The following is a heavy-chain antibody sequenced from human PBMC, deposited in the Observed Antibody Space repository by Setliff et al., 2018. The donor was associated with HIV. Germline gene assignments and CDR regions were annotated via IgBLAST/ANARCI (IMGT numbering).Heavy chain of an antibody. CDR3: ATYADRESNRFDP. CDR1: GFTFSTYA. V-gene: IGHV3-23*01. Sequence: PGGSLRLSCAASGFTFSTYAMSWVRQAPGKGLEWVSGISGGGYTTYYADSVKGRFTISRDNSKNTLYLQMNNLRVEDTAVYYCATYADRESNRFDPWGQGILVTVSS. CDR2: ISGGGYTT. D-gene: IGHD3-10*01. J-gene: IGHJ5*02.